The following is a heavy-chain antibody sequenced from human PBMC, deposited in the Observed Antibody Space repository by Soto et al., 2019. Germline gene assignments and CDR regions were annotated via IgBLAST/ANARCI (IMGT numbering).Heavy chain of an antibody. D-gene: IGHD6-13*01. CDR3: AAFGSPAAGTFDY. CDR1: GFTFTSSA. J-gene: IGHJ4*02. V-gene: IGHV1-58*01. Sequence: SVKVSCKASGFTFTSSAVQWVRQARGQRLEWIGWTVVGSGNTNYAQKFQERVTITRDMSTSTAYMELSSLRSEDTAVYYCAAFGSPAAGTFDYWGQGTLVTVSS. CDR2: TVVGSGNT.